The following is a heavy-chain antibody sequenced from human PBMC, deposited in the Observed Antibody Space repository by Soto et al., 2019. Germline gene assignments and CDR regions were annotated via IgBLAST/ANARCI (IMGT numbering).Heavy chain of an antibody. D-gene: IGHD2-2*01. CDR3: ASASDIVVVPAANDAFDI. Sequence: EVQLVESGGGLVQPGGSLRLSCAASGFTFSSYSMNWVRQAPGKGLEWVSYISSSSSTIYYADSVKGRFTNSRDNAKNSLYRQMNSLRDEDTAVYYCASASDIVVVPAANDAFDIWGQGTMVIVSS. CDR1: GFTFSSYS. CDR2: ISSSSSTI. V-gene: IGHV3-48*02. J-gene: IGHJ3*02.